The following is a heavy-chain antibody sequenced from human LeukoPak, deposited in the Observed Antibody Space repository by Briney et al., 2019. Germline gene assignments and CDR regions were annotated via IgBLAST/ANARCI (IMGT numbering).Heavy chain of an antibody. Sequence: PSETLSLTCTVSGGSISSYYWSWIRQPPGKGLEWIGYIYYSGSTNYNPSLKSRVTISVDTSKNQLSLKLSSVTAADTAVYYCASGLGGRDNWNELDYWGQGTLVTVSS. J-gene: IGHJ4*02. V-gene: IGHV4-59*01. CDR1: GGSISSYY. D-gene: IGHD1-1*01. CDR3: ASGLGGRDNWNELDY. CDR2: IYYSGST.